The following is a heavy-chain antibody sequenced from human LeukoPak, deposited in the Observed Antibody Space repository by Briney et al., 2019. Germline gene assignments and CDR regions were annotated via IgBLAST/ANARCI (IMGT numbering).Heavy chain of an antibody. D-gene: IGHD6-19*01. CDR3: SRSITGNGWKYYFDH. V-gene: IGHV3-49*04. J-gene: IGHJ4*02. Sequence: GGSLRLSCTASGFSFDDYAMTWVRQAPGGGLEWVGFIRGKAYGGTTEYAAPVQGRFTISRDDSKRIAYLQMNSLKSEDTAMYYCSRSITGNGWKYYFDHWGPGTRLTVSS. CDR2: IRGKAYGGTT. CDR1: GFSFDDYA.